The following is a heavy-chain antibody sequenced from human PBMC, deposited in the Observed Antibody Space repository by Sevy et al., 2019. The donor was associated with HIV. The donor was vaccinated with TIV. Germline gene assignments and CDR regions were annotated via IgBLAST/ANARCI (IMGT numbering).Heavy chain of an antibody. J-gene: IGHJ4*02. CDR2: IYYSGST. V-gene: IGHV4-39*01. CDR1: GGSISSSSYY. Sequence: SETLSLTCTVSGGSISSSSYYWGWIRQPPGKGLEWIGSIYYSGSTYYNPSLKSRVTISVDTSKNQFSLKLGSVTAADTAVYYCARLEYPSFDYWGQGTLVTVSS. CDR3: ARLEYPSFDY.